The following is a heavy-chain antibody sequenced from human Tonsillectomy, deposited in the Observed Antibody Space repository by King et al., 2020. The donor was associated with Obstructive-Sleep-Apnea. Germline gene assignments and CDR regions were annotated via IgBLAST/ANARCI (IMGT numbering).Heavy chain of an antibody. CDR2: ISDSGGST. CDR3: AKATVPPFDF. V-gene: IGHV3-23*04. CDR1: GFTFSSYA. Sequence: VQLVESGGGLVQPGGSLRLSCAAAGFTFSSYAMTWVRQAPGKGLEWVSTISDSGGSTYYADSVKGRFTISRDNSKNTLYLQMNSLIAEDTALYYCAKATVPPFDFWGQGTLVTVPS. D-gene: IGHD4-17*01. J-gene: IGHJ4*02.